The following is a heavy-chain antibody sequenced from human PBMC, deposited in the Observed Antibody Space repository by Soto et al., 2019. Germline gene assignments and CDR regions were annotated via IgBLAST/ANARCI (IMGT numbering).Heavy chain of an antibody. V-gene: IGHV3-53*01. CDR1: GFTVSSNY. D-gene: IGHD5-12*01. CDR3: ARAGSGYDSYYYAMDV. Sequence: GGSLRLSCAASGFTVSSNYMSWVRQTPGKGLEWVSVIYSGGSTYYADSVKGRFTISRDNSKTTMYLQMNSLRAEDTAVYYCARAGSGYDSYYYAMDVWGPGTMVTVSS. J-gene: IGHJ6*02. CDR2: IYSGGST.